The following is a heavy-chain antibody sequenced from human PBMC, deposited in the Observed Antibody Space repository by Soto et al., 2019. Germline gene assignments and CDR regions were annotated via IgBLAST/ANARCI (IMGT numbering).Heavy chain of an antibody. J-gene: IGHJ4*02. CDR1: GFTFSSYW. D-gene: IGHD1-26*01. Sequence: GGSLRLSCAASGFTFSSYWLHWVRQTPGTGPLWLLRIDPDGTTTNYADYVEGRFTISRYNAENTLYLQMDSRRAEDTAVYYCTTAGSYRFDYWGQGTLVTVSS. V-gene: IGHV3-74*01. CDR3: TTAGSYRFDY. CDR2: IDPDGTTT.